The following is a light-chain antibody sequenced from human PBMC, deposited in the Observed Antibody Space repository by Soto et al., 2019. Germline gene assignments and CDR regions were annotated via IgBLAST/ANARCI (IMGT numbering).Light chain of an antibody. CDR3: QVWDYDTDHFV. CDR1: NIGSKS. Sequence: SYELTQAPSVSVAPGQTARFGCGGDNIGSKSVHWYQQRPGQAPVLVVYADSDRPSGIPERFSGSNPGNTATLTISRVEAGDEADYYCQVWDYDTDHFVFGPGTKVTVL. V-gene: IGLV3-21*02. J-gene: IGLJ1*01. CDR2: ADS.